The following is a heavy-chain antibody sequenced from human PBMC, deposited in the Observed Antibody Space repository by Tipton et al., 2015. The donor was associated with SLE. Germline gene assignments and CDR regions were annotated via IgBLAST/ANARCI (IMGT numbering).Heavy chain of an antibody. J-gene: IGHJ4*02. CDR1: RGSFSGYA. Sequence: TLSLTCAVSRGSFSGYAWNWIRQAPGKGPEWIGEISHSGSANYNASLKSRVTMSADTSKNHFSMKLSSVTAADTAVYYCARYRGVFVATIDYWGQGTLVTVSS. D-gene: IGHD3-10*01. V-gene: IGHV4-34*01. CDR2: ISHSGSA. CDR3: ARYRGVFVATIDY.